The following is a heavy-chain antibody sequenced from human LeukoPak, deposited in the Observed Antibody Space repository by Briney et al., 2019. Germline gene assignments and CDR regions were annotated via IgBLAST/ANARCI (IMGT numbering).Heavy chain of an antibody. D-gene: IGHD3-16*01. V-gene: IGHV7-4-1*02. CDR3: PRDASMINFDY. J-gene: IGHJ4*02. Sequence: ASVKVSCKASGYTFTVYSINWLRQAPGQGLEWMGWITTSTGKPTYAQGFTGRFVFSLDTSVSTTYLHINSLKAEDTAVYYCPRDASMINFDYWGQGSLVTVSS. CDR1: GYTFTVYS. CDR2: ITTSTGKP.